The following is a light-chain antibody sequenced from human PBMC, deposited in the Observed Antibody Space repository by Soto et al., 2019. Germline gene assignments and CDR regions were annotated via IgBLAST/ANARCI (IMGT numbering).Light chain of an antibody. CDR1: ISNIGNNY. V-gene: IGLV1-47*01. Sequence: QSVLNQPSSVSGTPGQGVTISCSGSISNIGNNYVYWFQQLPGTAPKVLSNRNDQRPSGVPDRFSGSKSGTSASLAISGLRSEDEADYYCAAWDDTVRSYVFGTGTKVTVL. CDR2: RND. J-gene: IGLJ1*01. CDR3: AAWDDTVRSYV.